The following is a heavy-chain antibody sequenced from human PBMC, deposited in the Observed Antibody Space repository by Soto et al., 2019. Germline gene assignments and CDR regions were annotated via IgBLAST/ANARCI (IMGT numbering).Heavy chain of an antibody. CDR3: ARDIINSGTDS. D-gene: IGHD1-20*01. Sequence: QVQLVQSGAEVKKPGASVKVSCKASGYTFTSYGVHWVRQAPGQGLEWMGWINAGNGDTKYSQKFQGRVTITRDTSASAAYMDLGSLTSEDTAVYYCARDIINSGTDSWGQGTLVTVSS. V-gene: IGHV1-3*01. CDR1: GYTFTSYG. CDR2: INAGNGDT. J-gene: IGHJ4*02.